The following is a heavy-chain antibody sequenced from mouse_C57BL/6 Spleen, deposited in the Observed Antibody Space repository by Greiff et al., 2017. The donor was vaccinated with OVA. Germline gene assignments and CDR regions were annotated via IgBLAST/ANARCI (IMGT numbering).Heavy chain of an antibody. CDR3: ARGDSAYYYAMDY. D-gene: IGHD2-12*01. Sequence: EVKLMESGAELVRPGSSVKMSCKTSGYTFTSYGINWVTQRPGQGLEWIGYIYIGNGYTEYNEKFKGKATLTSDTSSSTAYMQLSSLTSEDSAIYFCARGDSAYYYAMDYWGQGTSVTVSS. CDR1: GYTFTSYG. V-gene: IGHV1-58*01. J-gene: IGHJ4*01. CDR2: IYIGNGYT.